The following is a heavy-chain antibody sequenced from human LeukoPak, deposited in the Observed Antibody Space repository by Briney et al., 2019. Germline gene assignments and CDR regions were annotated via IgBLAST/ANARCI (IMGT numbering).Heavy chain of an antibody. CDR1: GGSISSYH. J-gene: IGHJ5*02. CDR3: ARTRSCSSTSCYPFDP. Sequence: SETLSLTCTVSGGSISSYHWSWIRQPPGKGLEWIGYIYYSGSANYNPSLKSRVIISVDTSKNQFSLKLSSVTAADTAVYYCARTRSCSSTSCYPFDPWGQGTLVTVSS. V-gene: IGHV4-59*08. D-gene: IGHD2-2*01. CDR2: IYYSGSA.